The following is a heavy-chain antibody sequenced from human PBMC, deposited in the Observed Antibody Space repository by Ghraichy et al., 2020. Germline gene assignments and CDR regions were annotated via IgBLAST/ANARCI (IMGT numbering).Heavy chain of an antibody. Sequence: SETLSLTCTVSGGSISSGGYYWSWIRQHPGKGLEWIGYIYYSGSTYYNPSLKSRVTISVDTSKNQFSLKLSSVTAADTAVYYCARFGGVIVDAFDIWGQGTMVTVSS. CDR1: GGSISSGGYY. D-gene: IGHD3-16*02. CDR2: IYYSGST. J-gene: IGHJ3*02. V-gene: IGHV4-31*03. CDR3: ARFGGVIVDAFDI.